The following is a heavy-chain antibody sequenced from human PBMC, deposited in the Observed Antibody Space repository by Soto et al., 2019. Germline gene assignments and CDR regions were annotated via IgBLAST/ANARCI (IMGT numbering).Heavy chain of an antibody. J-gene: IGHJ4*02. CDR2: ISAYNGNK. V-gene: IGHV1-18*01. CDR3: ARGIAAAADFDY. Sequence: GASVKVSCKASGYTFTSYGISWVRQAPGQGLEWKGWISAYNGNKNNAQKIQGRVTMTTDTSTSTAYMELRSLRSDDTAVYYCARGIAAAADFDYWGQGTLVTVSS. CDR1: GYTFTSYG. D-gene: IGHD6-13*01.